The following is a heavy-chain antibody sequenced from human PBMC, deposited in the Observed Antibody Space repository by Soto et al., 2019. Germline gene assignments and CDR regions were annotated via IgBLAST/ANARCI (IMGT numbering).Heavy chain of an antibody. CDR1: GGSISSYY. Sequence: SETLSLTCTVSGGSISSYYWSWIRQPPGKGLEWIGYIYYSGSTYYNPSLKSRVTISVDTSKNQFSLKLSSVTAADTAVYYCARGVIPNDEYYIDYWGQGTLVTVSS. CDR3: ARGVIPNDEYYIDY. J-gene: IGHJ4*02. D-gene: IGHD3-10*01. CDR2: IYYSGST. V-gene: IGHV4-59*08.